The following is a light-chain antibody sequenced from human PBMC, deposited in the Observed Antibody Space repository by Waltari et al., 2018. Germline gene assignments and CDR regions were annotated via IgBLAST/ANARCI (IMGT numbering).Light chain of an antibody. CDR3: AAWDDTLNGYV. V-gene: IGLV1-44*01. Sequence: QSVLTQPPSTSGTPGQRVPISCSGSTSNIGTNPVNWYQHLPGTAPKLLISSNNQRPSGVPGRFSGSKSGTSASLAISGLQSEDEADYYCAAWDDTLNGYVFGTGTKVTVL. CDR2: SNN. J-gene: IGLJ1*01. CDR1: TSNIGTNP.